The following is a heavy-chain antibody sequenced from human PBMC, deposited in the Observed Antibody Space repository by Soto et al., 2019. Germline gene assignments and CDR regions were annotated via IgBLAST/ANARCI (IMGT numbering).Heavy chain of an antibody. V-gene: IGHV4-59*08. CDR1: GGSISSYY. CDR3: ATTSYSSSSRYYYYYMDV. Sequence: PSETLSLTCTVSGGSISSYYWSWIRQPPGKGLEWIGYIYYSGGTNYNPSLKSRVTISVDTSKNQFSLKLSSVTAADTAVYYCATTSYSSSSRYYYYYMDVWGKGTTVTVSS. D-gene: IGHD6-6*01. CDR2: IYYSGGT. J-gene: IGHJ6*03.